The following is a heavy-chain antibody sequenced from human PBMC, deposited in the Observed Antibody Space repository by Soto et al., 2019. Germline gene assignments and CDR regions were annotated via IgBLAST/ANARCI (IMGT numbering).Heavy chain of an antibody. D-gene: IGHD2-8*01. CDR1: GFTVSSNY. Sequence: HPGGSLRLSCAASGFTVSSNYMSWVRQAPGKGLEWVSVIYSGGSTYYADSVKGRFTISRDNSKNTLYLQMNSLRAEDTAVYYCARERPYCTNGVYYTPGLDYWGQGTLVTVSS. V-gene: IGHV3-53*01. J-gene: IGHJ4*02. CDR3: ARERPYCTNGVYYTPGLDY. CDR2: IYSGGST.